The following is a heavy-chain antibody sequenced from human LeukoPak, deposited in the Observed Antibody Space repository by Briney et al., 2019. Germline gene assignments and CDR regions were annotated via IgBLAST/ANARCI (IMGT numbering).Heavy chain of an antibody. CDR2: IYYSGST. V-gene: IGHV4-31*03. D-gene: IGHD4-17*01. J-gene: IGHJ3*02. CDR1: GGSISSGGYY. Sequence: SETLSLTCTVSGGSISSGGYYWSWIRQHPGKGLEWIGYIYYSGSTYYNPSLKSRVTVSVDTSKNQFSLKLSSVTAADTAVYYCARDRGDYDAFDIWGQGTMVTVSS. CDR3: ARDRGDYDAFDI.